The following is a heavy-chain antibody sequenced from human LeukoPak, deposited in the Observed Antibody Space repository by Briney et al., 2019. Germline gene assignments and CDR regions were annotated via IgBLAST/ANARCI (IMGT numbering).Heavy chain of an antibody. CDR2: IIPIFGTA. J-gene: IGHJ2*01. CDR1: GGTFSSYA. V-gene: IGHV1-69*13. CDR3: ARAEGEWLADWYFDL. D-gene: IGHD6-19*01. Sequence: SVKASCKASGGTFSSYAISWVRQAPGQGLEWMGGIIPIFGTANYAQKFQGRVTITADESTSTAYVELSSLRSEDTAVYYCARAEGEWLADWYFDLWGRGTLVTVSS.